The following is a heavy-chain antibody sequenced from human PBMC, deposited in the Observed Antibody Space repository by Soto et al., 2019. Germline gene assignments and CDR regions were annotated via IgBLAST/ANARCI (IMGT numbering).Heavy chain of an antibody. D-gene: IGHD3-22*01. V-gene: IGHV4-31*03. CDR1: GGSISSGGYY. J-gene: IGHJ4*02. Sequence: PSETLSLTCTVSGGSISSGGYYWSWIRQHPGKGLEWIGYIYYSGSTYYNPSLKSRVTISVDTSKNQFSLKLSSVTAADTAVYYCARGGPTYYYDSSGYGRFDYWGQRTLVTVSS. CDR2: IYYSGST. CDR3: ARGGPTYYYDSSGYGRFDY.